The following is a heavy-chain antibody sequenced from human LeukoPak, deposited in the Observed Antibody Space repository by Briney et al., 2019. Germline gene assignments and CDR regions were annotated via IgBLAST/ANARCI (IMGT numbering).Heavy chain of an antibody. D-gene: IGHD4-17*01. CDR1: GFAFSSFG. CDR2: INGSGGST. V-gene: IGHV3-23*01. Sequence: GGSLRLSCAASGFAFSSFGMTWVRQAPGKGLEWVSRINGSGGSTYYADSVKGRFTISRDNSKNPLYLQMNSLRAEDTAVYYCASDDTETYGLAFDYWGQGTLVTVSS. J-gene: IGHJ4*02. CDR3: ASDDTETYGLAFDY.